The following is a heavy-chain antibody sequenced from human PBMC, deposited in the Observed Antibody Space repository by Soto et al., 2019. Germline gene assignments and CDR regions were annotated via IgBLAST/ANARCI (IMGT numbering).Heavy chain of an antibody. CDR1: GYTFTSYG. D-gene: IGHD2-2*01. V-gene: IGHV1-18*04. CDR2: ISAYNGNT. J-gene: IGHJ5*02. Sequence: QVQLVQSGAEVKKPGASVKVSCKASGYTFTSYGISWVRQAPGQGLEWMGWISAYNGNTNYAQKLQGRVTMTTDTSTSTAYMELRSLRSDDTAVHYCARDRDIVVGQTGRWFDPWGQGTLVTVSS. CDR3: ARDRDIVVGQTGRWFDP.